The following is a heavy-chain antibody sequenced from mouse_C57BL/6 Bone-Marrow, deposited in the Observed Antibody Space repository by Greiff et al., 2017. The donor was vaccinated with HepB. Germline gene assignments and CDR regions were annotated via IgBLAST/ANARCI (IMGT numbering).Heavy chain of an antibody. CDR2: IYPGDGDT. CDR3: ARLYYGSSYEGFAY. D-gene: IGHD1-1*01. J-gene: IGHJ3*01. CDR1: GYAFSSSW. Sequence: QVHVKQSGPELVKPGASVKISCKASGYAFSSSWMNWVKQRPGKGLEWIGRIYPGDGDTNYNGKFKGKATLTADKSSSTAYMQLSSLTSEDSAVYFGARLYYGSSYEGFAYWGQGTLVTVSA. V-gene: IGHV1-82*01.